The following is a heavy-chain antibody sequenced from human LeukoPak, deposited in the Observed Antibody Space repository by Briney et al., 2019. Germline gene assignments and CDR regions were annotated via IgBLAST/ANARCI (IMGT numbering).Heavy chain of an antibody. CDR2: INHSGST. Sequence: PSETLSLTCAVYGGPFSGYYWSWIRQPPGKGLEWIGEINHSGSTNYNPSLKSRVTISVDTSKNQFSLKLSSVTAADTAVYYCARELTYYDFWSGYYGTNWFDPWGQGTLVTVSS. D-gene: IGHD3-3*01. CDR3: ARELTYYDFWSGYYGTNWFDP. CDR1: GGPFSGYY. J-gene: IGHJ5*02. V-gene: IGHV4-34*01.